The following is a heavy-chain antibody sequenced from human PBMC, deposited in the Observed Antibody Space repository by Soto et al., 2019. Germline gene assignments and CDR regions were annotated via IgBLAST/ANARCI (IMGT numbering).Heavy chain of an antibody. CDR1: GYTFTSYD. CDR3: ARRPGVVAATAPFWYFDL. Sequence: QVQLVQSGAEVKKPGASVKVSCKASGYTFTSYDINWVRQATGQGLERMGWMNPTSGNTGYAQKFQGSVTMTRNTSISTAYMELSSLRSEDTAVYYCARRPGVVAATAPFWYFDLWGRGTLVTVSS. D-gene: IGHD2-15*01. V-gene: IGHV1-8*01. CDR2: MNPTSGNT. J-gene: IGHJ2*01.